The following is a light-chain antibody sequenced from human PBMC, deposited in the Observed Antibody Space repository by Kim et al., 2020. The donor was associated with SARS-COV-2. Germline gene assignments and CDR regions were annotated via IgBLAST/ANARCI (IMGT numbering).Light chain of an antibody. J-gene: IGKJ5*01. CDR3: QQNDAFPIT. V-gene: IGKV1-33*01. CDR2: DVS. Sequence: ASVEDRVTITCQATQVIRKFLNWYQQRPGKAPQLLIYDVSNLQTGVPSRFSGSGYGTEFTLTIISLQPEDFATYYCQQNDAFPITFGQGTRLEIK. CDR1: QVIRKF.